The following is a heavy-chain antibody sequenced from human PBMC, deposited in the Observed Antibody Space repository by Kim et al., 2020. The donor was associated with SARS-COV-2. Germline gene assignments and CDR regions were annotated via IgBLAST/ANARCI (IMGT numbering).Heavy chain of an antibody. CDR3: TRDAAQGVITMVRGSGYERRFDY. D-gene: IGHD3-10*01. Sequence: GGSLRLSCTASGFTFGDYAMSWFRQAPGKGLEWVGFIRSKAYGGTTEYAASVKGRFTISRDDSKSIAYLQMNSLKTEDTAVYYCTRDAAQGVITMVRGSGYERRFDYWGQGTLVTVSS. CDR1: GFTFGDYA. J-gene: IGHJ4*02. V-gene: IGHV3-49*03. CDR2: IRSKAYGGTT.